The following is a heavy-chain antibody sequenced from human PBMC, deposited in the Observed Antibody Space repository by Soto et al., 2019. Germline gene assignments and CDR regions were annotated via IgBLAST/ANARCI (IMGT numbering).Heavy chain of an antibody. Sequence: SETLSLTCTVSGGSVSSGGYYLICIREPPWKGLELIGYINYSGSTNYNPSLKSRVTISVDTSKNQFSLKLSSVTAADTAVYYCERVYDILTGEIDYWGQGTLVTVSS. V-gene: IGHV4-61*08. CDR3: ERVYDILTGEIDY. CDR2: INYSGST. CDR1: GGSVSSGGYY. J-gene: IGHJ4*02. D-gene: IGHD3-9*01.